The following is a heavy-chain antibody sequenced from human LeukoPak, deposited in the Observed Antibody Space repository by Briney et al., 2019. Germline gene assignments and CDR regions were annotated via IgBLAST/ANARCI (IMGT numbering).Heavy chain of an antibody. Sequence: PSETLSLTCTVSGGSISSYYWSWIRQPPGKGLEWIGYIYYSGSTYYNPSLKSRVTISVDTSKNQFSLKLSSVTAADTAVYYCARVQSRLSWFDPWGQGTLVTVSS. J-gene: IGHJ5*02. V-gene: IGHV4-59*12. CDR2: IYYSGST. CDR3: ARVQSRLSWFDP. CDR1: GGSISSYY.